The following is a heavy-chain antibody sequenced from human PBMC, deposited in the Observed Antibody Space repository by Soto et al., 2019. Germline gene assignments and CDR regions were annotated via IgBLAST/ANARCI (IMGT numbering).Heavy chain of an antibody. Sequence: QVQLVQSGAEVKKPGASVKVSCKASGYTFTSYDINWVRQATGQGLEWMGWMNPNSGNTGYAQKFQCRVTMTRNTSISTAYMELSSLRSEDTAVYYCARGHVYRSGGSCTGWFDPWCQGALVPVSS. D-gene: IGHD2-15*01. V-gene: IGHV1-8*01. J-gene: IGHJ5*02. CDR3: ARGHVYRSGGSCTGWFDP. CDR1: GYTFTSYD. CDR2: MNPNSGNT.